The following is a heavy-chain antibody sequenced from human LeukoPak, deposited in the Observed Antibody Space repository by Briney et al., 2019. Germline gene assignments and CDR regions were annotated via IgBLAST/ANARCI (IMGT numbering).Heavy chain of an antibody. D-gene: IGHD3-3*01. CDR2: ISAYNGNT. CDR1: GYTFTSYG. V-gene: IGHV1-18*01. J-gene: IGHJ5*02. CDR3: ARDHGTFDFWSNYYSRSSGWFDP. Sequence: ASVKVSCKASGYTFTSYGISWVRQAPGQGLEWMGWISAYNGNTNYAQKLQGRVTMTRNTSISTAYMELSSLRSEDTAVYYCARDHGTFDFWSNYYSRSSGWFDPWGQGTLVTVSS.